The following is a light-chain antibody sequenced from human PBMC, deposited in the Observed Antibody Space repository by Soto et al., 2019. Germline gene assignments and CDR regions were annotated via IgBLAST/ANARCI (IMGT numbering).Light chain of an antibody. CDR3: QQLRAYPHT. CDR2: PAS. CDR1: QTINDY. Sequence: DLQLTQSPSFLSASMGDRVTVXXRASQTINDYLAWFQKKEGKAPELXIYPASTLQGGVPSRFSGHGSGIEFTLTISSLQPEDFATYYCQQLRAYPHTFGQGTRLEIK. J-gene: IGKJ5*01. V-gene: IGKV1-9*01.